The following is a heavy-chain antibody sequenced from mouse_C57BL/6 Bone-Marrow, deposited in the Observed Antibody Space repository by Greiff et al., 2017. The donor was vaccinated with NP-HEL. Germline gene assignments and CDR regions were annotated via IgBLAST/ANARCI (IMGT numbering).Heavy chain of an antibody. Sequence: QVQLKQSGAELVMPGASVKLSCKASGYTFTSYWMHWVKQRPGQGLEWIGEIDPSDSYTNYNQKFKGKSTLTVDKSSSTAYMQLSSLTSEDSAVYYCARPVVARWYFDVWGTGTTVTVSS. D-gene: IGHD1-1*01. J-gene: IGHJ1*03. CDR1: GYTFTSYW. V-gene: IGHV1-69*01. CDR2: IDPSDSYT. CDR3: ARPVVARWYFDV.